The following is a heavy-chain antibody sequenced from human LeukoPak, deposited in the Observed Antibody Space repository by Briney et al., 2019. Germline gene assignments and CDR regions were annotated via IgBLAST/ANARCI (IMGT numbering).Heavy chain of an antibody. D-gene: IGHD6-6*01. CDR3: ALAARYYYYGMDV. CDR1: GYTFTNYY. J-gene: IGHJ6*02. Sequence: APVKVSCKASGYTFTNYYMHWVRQAPGQGLEWMGIINPSGGSTSYAQKFQGRLTMTRDTSASTVYMELSSLRSEDTAVYYCALAARYYYYGMDVWGQGTTVTVSS. CDR2: INPSGGST. V-gene: IGHV1-46*01.